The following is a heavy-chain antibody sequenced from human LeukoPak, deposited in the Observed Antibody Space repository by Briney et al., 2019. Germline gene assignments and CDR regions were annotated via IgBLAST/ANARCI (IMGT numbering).Heavy chain of an antibody. J-gene: IGHJ5*02. V-gene: IGHV1-2*02. CDR2: INPNSGGT. Sequence: GASVKVSCKASGYTFTGYYMHWVRQAPAQGLEWMGWINPNSGGTNYAQKFQGRVTMTRDTSISTAYMELTRLRSDDTDVYYCARVSGDIVLISWCDLWGQGTRVSVSS. D-gene: IGHD2-8*01. CDR3: ARVSGDIVLISWCDL. CDR1: GYTFTGYY.